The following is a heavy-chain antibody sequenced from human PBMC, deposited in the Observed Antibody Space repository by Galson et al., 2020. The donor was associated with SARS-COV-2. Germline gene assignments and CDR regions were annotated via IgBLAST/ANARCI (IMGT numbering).Heavy chain of an antibody. CDR3: ARVGTRRGWNYYFDY. CDR1: GFTFHSSW. V-gene: IGHV3-74*01. Sequence: DETGGSLRLPCAASGFTFHSSWMHWVRQAPGKGLVWVSRINSDGSSTSYADSVKGRFTISRDNAKNTLYLQMNSLRAEDTAVYYCARVGTRRGWNYYFDYWGQGTLGTVSS. J-gene: IGHJ4*02. CDR2: INSDGSST. D-gene: IGHD6-19*01.